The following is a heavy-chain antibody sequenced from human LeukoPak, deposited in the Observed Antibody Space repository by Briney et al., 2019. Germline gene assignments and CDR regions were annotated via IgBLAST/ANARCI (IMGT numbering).Heavy chain of an antibody. CDR1: GGSIGSGNYY. V-gene: IGHV4-61*02. CDR3: PRTSLESNGYALDL. CDR2: IYTRGNT. J-gene: IGHJ3*01. Sequence: PSETLSLTCTVSGGSIGSGNYYWTWIRQPAGMGLECIGRIYTRGNTNYNPSLKSRVTISLDTSKNQFSLELTSVTAADTAVYFCPRTSLESNGYALDLWGQGTMVTVSA. D-gene: IGHD3-22*01.